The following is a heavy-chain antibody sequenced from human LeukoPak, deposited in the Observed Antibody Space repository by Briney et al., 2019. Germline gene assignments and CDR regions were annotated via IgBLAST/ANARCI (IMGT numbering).Heavy chain of an antibody. D-gene: IGHD3-16*02. Sequence: ASVKVSCKASGYTFTSYYMHWVRQAPGQGLEWMGIINPSGGSTSYAQKSQGRVTMTRDMSTSTVYMELSSLRSEDTAVYYCARDFPLGWFDPWGQGTLVTVSS. CDR1: GYTFTSYY. V-gene: IGHV1-46*01. J-gene: IGHJ5*02. CDR3: ARDFPLGWFDP. CDR2: INPSGGST.